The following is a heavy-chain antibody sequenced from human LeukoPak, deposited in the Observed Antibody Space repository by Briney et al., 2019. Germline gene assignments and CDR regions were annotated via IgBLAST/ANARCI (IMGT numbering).Heavy chain of an antibody. D-gene: IGHD3-10*01. Sequence: AGSLRLSCAASGFTFRNYVIHWVRQAPGKGLEWVAVTSSDLNVKLYADSVKGRFTISRDNSRSTLYLQMNSLRPEDTAIYYCAREGYYGSGSPPSLYFDYWGQGTLVTVSS. V-gene: IGHV3-30-3*01. J-gene: IGHJ4*02. CDR2: TSSDLNVK. CDR1: GFTFRNYV. CDR3: AREGYYGSGSPPSLYFDY.